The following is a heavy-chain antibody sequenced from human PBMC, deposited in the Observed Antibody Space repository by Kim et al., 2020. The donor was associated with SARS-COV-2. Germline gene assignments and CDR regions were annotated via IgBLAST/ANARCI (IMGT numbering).Heavy chain of an antibody. Sequence: SETLSLTCTVSGGSINNYYWTWIRQPAGKGLEWIGRLYTSGTTNYNPSLKSRVALSVDTSQNQFSLRLTSVTAADTAVYYCARGLKYDVYLDHALDIWGQGILVTVSS. J-gene: IGHJ3*02. CDR2: LYTSGTT. CDR3: ARGLKYDVYLDHALDI. V-gene: IGHV4-4*07. CDR1: GGSINNYY. D-gene: IGHD3-16*01.